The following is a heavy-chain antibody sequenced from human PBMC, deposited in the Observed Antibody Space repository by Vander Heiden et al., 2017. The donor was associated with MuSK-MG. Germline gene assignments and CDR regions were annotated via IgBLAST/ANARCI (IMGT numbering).Heavy chain of an antibody. V-gene: IGHV3-21*01. Sequence: EVQLVESGGGLVTPGGSLRLSCAASAFTFGVYTMNWVRQAPGKGLEWVSSINSNSNYIRYADSVKGRFTISRDNARTSLYLQMNTLRAGDTAVYYCARGSGDEAFDIWGLGTLVTVSS. CDR1: AFTFGVYT. J-gene: IGHJ3*02. CDR2: INSNSNYI. D-gene: IGHD7-27*01. CDR3: ARGSGDEAFDI.